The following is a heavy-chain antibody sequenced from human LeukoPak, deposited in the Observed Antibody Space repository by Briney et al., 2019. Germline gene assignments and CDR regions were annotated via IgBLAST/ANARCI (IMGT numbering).Heavy chain of an antibody. CDR2: INPSGGST. CDR1: GYTFTSYY. CDR3: ARSSSWYRY. V-gene: IGHV1-46*01. J-gene: IGHJ4*02. Sequence: ASVKVSCKASGYTFTSYYMHWVRQAPGQGLEWMGIINPSGGSTSYAQKFQGRVTMTRDMSTSTAYMELRSLRSDDTAVYYCARSSSWYRYWGQGTLVTVSS. D-gene: IGHD6-13*01.